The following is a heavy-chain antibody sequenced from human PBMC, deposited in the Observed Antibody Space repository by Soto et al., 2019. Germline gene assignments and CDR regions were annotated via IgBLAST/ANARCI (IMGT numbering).Heavy chain of an antibody. CDR2: IYWDVDK. Sequence: QITLKESGPTLVKPTQTLTLTCTFSGFSLSTSGVGVGWIRQPPGKALAWLRLIYWDVDKRSSPSLKSRLTITKDTSKNQVVLTMTNMDPVDTSTYYCAHKTIASAGNNNWFDPWGQGTLVTVSS. D-gene: IGHD6-13*01. J-gene: IGHJ5*02. CDR3: AHKTIASAGNNNWFDP. CDR1: GFSLSTSGVG. V-gene: IGHV2-5*02.